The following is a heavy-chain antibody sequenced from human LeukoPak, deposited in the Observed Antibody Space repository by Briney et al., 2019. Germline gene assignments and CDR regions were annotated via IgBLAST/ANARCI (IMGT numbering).Heavy chain of an antibody. J-gene: IGHJ4*02. D-gene: IGHD4-23*01. Sequence: PSETLSLTCTVSGGSISSYYWSWIRQPPGKGLEWIGYISYSGTTNYNPSLKSRVTIPVDTSKNHFSLKLTSVTAADTAVYYCARGFELGKSLTPFDNWGQGTLLTVSS. V-gene: IGHV4-59*01. CDR3: ARGFELGKSLTPFDN. CDR2: ISYSGTT. CDR1: GGSISSYY.